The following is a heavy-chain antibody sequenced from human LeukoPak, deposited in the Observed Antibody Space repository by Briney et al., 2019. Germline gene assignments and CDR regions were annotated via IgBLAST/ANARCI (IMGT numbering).Heavy chain of an antibody. CDR2: IKKDGSGI. V-gene: IGHV3-7*03. CDR3: AGGNSMDV. J-gene: IGHJ6*04. Sequence: PGGSLRLSCAVSGFPFSNSWMYWVGQAPGKGLEGVANIKKDGSGISYVDSVKGRFIISRDNARNSLYLQMNSLRVEDTAVYFCAGGNSMDVWGKGPAVTVS. D-gene: IGHD1/OR15-1a*01. CDR1: GFPFSNSW.